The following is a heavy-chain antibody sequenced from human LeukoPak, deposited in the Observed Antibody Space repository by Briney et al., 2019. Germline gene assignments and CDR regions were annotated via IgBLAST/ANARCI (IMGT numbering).Heavy chain of an antibody. CDR2: INPSGGST. V-gene: IGHV1-46*01. Sequence: GASVKVSCKASGNTFTSYYMHWVRQAPGQGLEWMGTINPSGGSTSYAQKFQGRVTMTRDTSTSTVYVELSSLRSEDTAVYYCARAYCSSNTSCARGWYFDLWGRGTLVTVSS. J-gene: IGHJ2*01. CDR3: ARAYCSSNTSCARGWYFDL. D-gene: IGHD2-2*01. CDR1: GNTFTSYY.